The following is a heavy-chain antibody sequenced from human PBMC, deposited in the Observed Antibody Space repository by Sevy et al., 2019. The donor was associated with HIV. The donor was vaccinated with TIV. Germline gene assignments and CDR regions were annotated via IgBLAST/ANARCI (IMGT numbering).Heavy chain of an antibody. Sequence: GGSLRLSCAASGFTFSNYGMHWVRQAPGKGLEWVAVIWNDGSNKYYADAVKGPFTISRDNSKNTQYLQMNSLRVEDTAVYFCARGGDCNDRSAKSDFDYWGQGTLVTVSS. CDR3: ARGGDCNDRSAKSDFDY. CDR2: IWNDGSNK. V-gene: IGHV3-33*01. J-gene: IGHJ4*02. D-gene: IGHD2-21*02. CDR1: GFTFSNYG.